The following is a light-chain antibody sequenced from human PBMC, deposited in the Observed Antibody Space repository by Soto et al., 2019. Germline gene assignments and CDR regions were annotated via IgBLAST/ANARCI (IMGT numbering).Light chain of an antibody. Sequence: QSVLTQPASVSGSPGQSITISCTGTSSDVGGYNYVSWYQLHPGKAPKLILYDVNKRPSGVSNRFSGSKSGDTASLTISGLQTEDEADYYCSSYASKNTLMFGGGTKLTVL. J-gene: IGLJ3*02. V-gene: IGLV2-14*03. CDR1: SSDVGGYNY. CDR2: DVN. CDR3: SSYASKNTLM.